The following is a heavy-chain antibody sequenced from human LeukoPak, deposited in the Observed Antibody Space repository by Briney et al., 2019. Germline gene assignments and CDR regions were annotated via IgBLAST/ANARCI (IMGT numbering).Heavy chain of an antibody. CDR3: ARSYYYDSSGYLIGSYFDY. Sequence: ASVKVSCKASGYTFTGYYMYWVRQAPGQGLEWMGWINPNSGGTNYAQKFQGRVTMTRDTSISTAYMELSRLRSDDTAVYYCARSYYYDSSGYLIGSYFDYWGQGTLVTVSS. J-gene: IGHJ4*02. V-gene: IGHV1-2*02. CDR2: INPNSGGT. CDR1: GYTFTGYY. D-gene: IGHD3-22*01.